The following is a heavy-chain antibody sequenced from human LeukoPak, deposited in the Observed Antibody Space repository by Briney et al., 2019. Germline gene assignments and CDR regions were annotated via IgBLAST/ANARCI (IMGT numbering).Heavy chain of an antibody. J-gene: IGHJ4*02. CDR1: GGTFSSYA. CDR3: ARDSFAGGYPMLNY. Sequence: SVKVSCKASGGTFSSYAISWVRQAPGQGLEWMGGIIPIFGTANYAQKFQGRVTMTRDMSTSTVYMELSSLRSEDTAVYYCARDSFAGGYPMLNYWGQGTLVTVSS. CDR2: IIPIFGTA. D-gene: IGHD5-12*01. V-gene: IGHV1-69*05.